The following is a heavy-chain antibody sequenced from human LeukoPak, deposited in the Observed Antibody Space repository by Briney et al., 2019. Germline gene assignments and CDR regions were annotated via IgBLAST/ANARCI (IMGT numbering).Heavy chain of an antibody. CDR2: FDPEDGET. CDR3: ASRPRSPYSYSRNGVDY. V-gene: IGHV1-24*01. D-gene: IGHD5-18*01. J-gene: IGHJ4*02. Sequence: ASVKVSCKVSGYTLTELSMHWVRQAPGKGLEWMGGFDPEDGETIYAQKFQGRVTMTEDTSTDTAYMELSSLRSEDTAVYYCASRPRSPYSYSRNGVDYWGRGTLVTVSS. CDR1: GYTLTELS.